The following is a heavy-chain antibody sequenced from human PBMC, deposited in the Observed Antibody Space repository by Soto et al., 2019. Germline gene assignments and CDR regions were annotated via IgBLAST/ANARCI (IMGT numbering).Heavy chain of an antibody. CDR2: IYYSGST. J-gene: IGHJ6*03. V-gene: IGHV4-31*03. Sequence: SETLSLTCTVSGYSISSRGYYWSWIRQHPGKGLEWIGYIYYSGSTYYNPSLKSRVTISVDTSKNQFSLKLSSVTAADTAVYYCASTPDGSGSYFHYYYMDVWGKGTTVTVSS. CDR3: ASTPDGSGSYFHYYYMDV. D-gene: IGHD3-10*01. CDR1: GYSISSRGYY.